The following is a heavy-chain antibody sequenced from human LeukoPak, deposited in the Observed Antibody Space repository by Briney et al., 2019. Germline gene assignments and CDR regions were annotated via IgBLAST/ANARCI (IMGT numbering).Heavy chain of an antibody. Sequence: GGSLRLSCAASGFTFSSNAMSWVRQAPGKGLGWVSVITGNGGSTYYADSVKGRFTISRDNSKNTLSLQMNSLRAEDTAVYYCAKDAVAPGSGGDYFDYWGQGTLVTVSS. CDR1: GFTFSSNA. J-gene: IGHJ4*02. CDR3: AKDAVAPGSGGDYFDY. D-gene: IGHD3-10*01. CDR2: ITGNGGST. V-gene: IGHV3-23*01.